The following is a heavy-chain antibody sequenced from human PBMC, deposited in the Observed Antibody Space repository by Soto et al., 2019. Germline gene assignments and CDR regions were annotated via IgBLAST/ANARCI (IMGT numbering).Heavy chain of an antibody. J-gene: IGHJ6*03. Sequence: ASVKVSCKASGYTFTSYDINWVRQATGQGLEWMGWMNPNSGNTGYAQKFQGRVTMTRNTSISTAYMELSSLRSEDTAVYYCVRATSSTELYYMDVWGKGTTVTVSS. CDR2: MNPNSGNT. CDR3: VRATSSTELYYMDV. CDR1: GYTFTSYD. V-gene: IGHV1-8*01. D-gene: IGHD1-7*01.